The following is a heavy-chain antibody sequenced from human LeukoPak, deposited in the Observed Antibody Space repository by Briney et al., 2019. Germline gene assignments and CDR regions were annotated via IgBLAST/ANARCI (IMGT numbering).Heavy chain of an antibody. J-gene: IGHJ4*02. CDR2: TESDGRST. CDR1: GFTFSSYW. CDR3: ARGWEQLDY. D-gene: IGHD1-26*01. Sequence: PGGSLRLSCAASGFTFSSYWMQWVRQAPGKGLVWVSRTESDGRSTSYADSVKGRFTISRENAKNTLYLQMNSLRAEDTAVYYCARGWEQLDYWGQGTLVTVSS. V-gene: IGHV3-74*01.